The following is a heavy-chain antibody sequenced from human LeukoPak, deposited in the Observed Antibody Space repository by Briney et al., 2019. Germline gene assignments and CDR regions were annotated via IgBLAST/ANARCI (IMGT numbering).Heavy chain of an antibody. CDR2: ISWNSGSI. Sequence: GGFLRLSCAASGFTFDDYAMHWVRQAPGKGLEWVSGISWNSGSIGYADSVKGRFTISRDNAKNSLFLQMNSLRAEDTAVYYCVRQMIRFWFDPWGQGTQVTVSS. V-gene: IGHV3-9*01. D-gene: IGHD3-16*01. CDR3: VRQMIRFWFDP. J-gene: IGHJ5*02. CDR1: GFTFDDYA.